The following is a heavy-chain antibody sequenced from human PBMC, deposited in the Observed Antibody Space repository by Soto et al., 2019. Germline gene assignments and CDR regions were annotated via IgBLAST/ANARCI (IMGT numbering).Heavy chain of an antibody. V-gene: IGHV3-30-3*01. CDR3: ARGVGTTYAFDI. Sequence: AESLRLSCAASGFTFSGYAMHWVRQAPGKGLEWVAVISYDGSNKYYADSVKGRFTISRDNSKNTLYLQMNSLRAEDTAVYYCARGVGTTYAFDIWGQGTMVTVSS. D-gene: IGHD1-26*01. CDR2: ISYDGSNK. CDR1: GFTFSGYA. J-gene: IGHJ3*02.